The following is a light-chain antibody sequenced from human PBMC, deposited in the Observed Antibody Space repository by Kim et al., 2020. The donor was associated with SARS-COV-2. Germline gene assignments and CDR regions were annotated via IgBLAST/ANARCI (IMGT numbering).Light chain of an antibody. V-gene: IGLV3-19*01. CDR2: GKN. Sequence: SSELPQDPAVSVALGQTVRITCQGDSLRSYYATWYQQKPGQAPILVIYGKNNRPSGIPDRFSGSSSGNTASLTITGAQAEDEADYYCNSRDSNDNVVFGGGTSLTVL. CDR3: NSRDSNDNVV. J-gene: IGLJ2*01. CDR1: SLRSYY.